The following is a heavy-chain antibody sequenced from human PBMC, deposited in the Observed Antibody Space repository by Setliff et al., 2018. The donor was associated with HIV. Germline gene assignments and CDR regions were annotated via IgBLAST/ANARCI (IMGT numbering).Heavy chain of an antibody. J-gene: IGHJ5*01. CDR1: ADTFTNCL. CDR2: INTDSGTP. D-gene: IGHD3-3*01. V-gene: IGHV7-4-1*02. Sequence: ASVKVSCKAPADTFTNCLINWVRQAPGQGLEWMGWINTDSGTPTYAQAFTGRFVFSLDTSVSTAFLQITSLKAEDTAVYYCARGDHDVWGGYSNFFDSWGQGTLVTVS. CDR3: ARGDHDVWGGYSNFFDS.